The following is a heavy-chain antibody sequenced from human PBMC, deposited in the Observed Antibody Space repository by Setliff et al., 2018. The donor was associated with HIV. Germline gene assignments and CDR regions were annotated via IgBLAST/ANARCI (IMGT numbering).Heavy chain of an antibody. J-gene: IGHJ6*03. D-gene: IGHD3-3*01. V-gene: IGHV1-18*01. CDR1: GYAFTSYG. Sequence: ASVKVSCKASGYAFTSYGISWVRQAPGQGLEWMGWISAYNGNTNYAQKLQGRVTMTTDTSTSTAYMELSSLRSEDTAVYYSASPFGVVTLNYYYYMDVWGKGTTVTVSS. CDR3: ASPFGVVTLNYYYYMDV. CDR2: ISAYNGNT.